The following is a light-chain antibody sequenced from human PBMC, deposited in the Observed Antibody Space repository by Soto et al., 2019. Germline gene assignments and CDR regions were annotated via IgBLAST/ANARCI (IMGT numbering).Light chain of an antibody. CDR2: AAS. Sequence: DIQMTQSPSSLSASVGDRVTITCRASQSISSYLNWYQQKPGKDPKLLIYAASSLQSGVPSRFSGSGSGTEFTLTISSLQHADFATYYCQQSYSTPRLTFGGGTKVEIK. V-gene: IGKV1-39*01. CDR1: QSISSY. J-gene: IGKJ4*01. CDR3: QQSYSTPRLT.